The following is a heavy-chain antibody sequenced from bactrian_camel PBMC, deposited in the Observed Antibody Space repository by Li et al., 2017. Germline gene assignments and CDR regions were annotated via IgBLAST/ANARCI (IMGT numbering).Heavy chain of an antibody. CDR2: IESDGST. J-gene: IGHJ6*01. Sequence: QVQLVESGGGSVQVGGSLRLSCVASGDTIGRYCMGWFRQIPDKEREGVAGIESDGSTSYADSVKGRFTISRGNADNTLYLQMNSLKPEDTAMYYCAASEWVGYVMMRARECDFAYWGQGTQVTVS. V-gene: IGHV3S55*01. CDR3: AASEWVGYVMMRARECDFAY. CDR1: GDTIGRYC. D-gene: IGHD5*01.